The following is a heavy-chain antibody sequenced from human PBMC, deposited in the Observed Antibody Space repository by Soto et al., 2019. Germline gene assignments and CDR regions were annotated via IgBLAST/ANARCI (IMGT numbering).Heavy chain of an antibody. CDR3: ARLEGRLDY. D-gene: IGHD3-3*01. Sequence: SETLSLTCTVSGGSISSSSYYWGWIRQPPGKGLEWIGSIYYSGSTYYNPSLKSRVTISVDTSKNQFSLKLSSVTAADTAVYYCARLEGRLDYWGQGTLVTVSS. V-gene: IGHV4-39*01. J-gene: IGHJ4*02. CDR2: IYYSGST. CDR1: GGSISSSSYY.